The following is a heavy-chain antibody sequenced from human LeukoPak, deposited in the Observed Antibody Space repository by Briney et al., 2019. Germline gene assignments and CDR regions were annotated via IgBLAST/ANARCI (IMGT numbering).Heavy chain of an antibody. CDR1: GFTFDVYA. V-gene: IGHV3-9*01. CDR3: AKDMDGEYLRAFDY. CDR2: ISWNSGSI. D-gene: IGHD4-17*01. J-gene: IGHJ4*02. Sequence: GRSLRLSCAASGFTFDVYAMHWVRQAPGKGLEWVSGISWNSGSIGYADSVKGRFTISRDNAKNSLYLQMNRLGAEDTALYYCAKDMDGEYLRAFDYWGQGTLVTVSS.